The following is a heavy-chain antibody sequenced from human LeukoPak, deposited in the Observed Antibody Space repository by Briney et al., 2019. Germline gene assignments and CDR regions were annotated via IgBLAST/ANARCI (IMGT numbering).Heavy chain of an antibody. V-gene: IGHV3-23*01. Sequence: GGSLRLSCAASGFTFSSYAMSWVRQAPGKGLEWVSAISGSGGSTYYADSVKGRFTISRDNSKNTLYLQMNSLRAEDTAVYYCANREVDSGSHYVREQWGQGTLVTVSS. J-gene: IGHJ4*02. CDR2: ISGSGGST. D-gene: IGHD1-26*01. CDR1: GFTFSSYA. CDR3: ANREVDSGSHYVREQ.